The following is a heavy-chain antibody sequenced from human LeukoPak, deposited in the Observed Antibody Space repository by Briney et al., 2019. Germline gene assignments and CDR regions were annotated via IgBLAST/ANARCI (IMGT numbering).Heavy chain of an antibody. J-gene: IGHJ4*02. CDR3: ARADYDY. D-gene: IGHD5-12*01. CDR2: INPSGGST. V-gene: IGHV1-46*01. Sequence: GGSLRLSCAASGFTFSSYGMHWVRQAPGQGLEWMGIINPSGGSTSYAQKFQGRVTMTRDTSTSTVYMELSSLRSEDTAVYYCARADYDYWGQGTLVTVSS. CDR1: GFTFSSYG.